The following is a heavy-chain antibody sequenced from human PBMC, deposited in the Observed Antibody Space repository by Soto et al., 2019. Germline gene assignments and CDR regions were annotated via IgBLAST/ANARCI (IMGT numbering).Heavy chain of an antibody. CDR2: IYHSGRT. CDR1: GGSVRSDYW. CDR3: ARDRPSYGRNFDY. Sequence: QVQLQESGPGVVKPSGTLSLTCAVSGGSVRSDYWWSWVRLPPGKGLEWIGEIYHSGRTNYNPSLKSRVTISLDQSKNQLSLFFNSVTAADTAVYYCARDRPSYGRNFDYWGQGTLVTVSS. V-gene: IGHV4-4*02. D-gene: IGHD1-26*01. J-gene: IGHJ4*02.